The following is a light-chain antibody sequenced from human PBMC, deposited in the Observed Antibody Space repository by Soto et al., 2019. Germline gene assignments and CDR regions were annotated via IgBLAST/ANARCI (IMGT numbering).Light chain of an antibody. CDR1: QSVSNNY. CDR2: GAS. CDR3: QQRSNWPWT. J-gene: IGKJ1*01. Sequence: IVLTQSPGALCLSPGERATLSCRSSQSVSNNYLAWYQQKPGQAPRLXIYGASTRATGIPARFSGSGSGTDFTLTISSLEPEDFAVYYCQQRSNWPWTLGQGTNVDIK. V-gene: IGKV3D-20*02.